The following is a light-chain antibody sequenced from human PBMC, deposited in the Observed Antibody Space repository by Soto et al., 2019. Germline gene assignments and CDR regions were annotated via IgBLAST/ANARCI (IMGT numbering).Light chain of an antibody. V-gene: IGKV1-5*01. CDR3: QQYNSYPWT. CDR2: DAS. J-gene: IGKJ1*01. CDR1: QSINDW. Sequence: DIQMTQSPSTLSASVGDRVTITCRASQSINDWLAWYQQKPGKAPKILISDASTLETGVPSRFSGSGSGTDFTLTITSLQPDDSATYYCQQYNSYPWTFGQGTKVEI.